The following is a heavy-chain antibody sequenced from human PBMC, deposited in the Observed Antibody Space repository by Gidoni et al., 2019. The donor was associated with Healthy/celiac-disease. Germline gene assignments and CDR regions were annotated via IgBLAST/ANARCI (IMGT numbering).Heavy chain of an antibody. D-gene: IGHD3-9*01. V-gene: IGHV1-3*01. CDR3: ATYILTGFAFDI. J-gene: IGHJ3*02. CDR1: GYTFTSYD. Sequence: QVQLVQSGAEVKKPGASVKVSCKASGYTFTSYDMHWVRQAPGQRLEWMGWINAGNGNTKYSQKFQGRVTITRDTSASTAYMELSSLRSEDTAVYYCATYILTGFAFDIWGQGTMVTVSS. CDR2: INAGNGNT.